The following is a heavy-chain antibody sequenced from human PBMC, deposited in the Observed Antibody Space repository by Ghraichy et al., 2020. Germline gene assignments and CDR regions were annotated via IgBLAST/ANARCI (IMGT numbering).Heavy chain of an antibody. CDR1: GYTFTNYD. V-gene: IGHV1-8*01. J-gene: IGHJ5*02. D-gene: IGHD5-12*01. Sequence: ASVKVSCKASGYTFTNYDINWVRQATGQGLECMGWMNPNSGNTGYAQKFQGRVTMTRNTFISTAYMELSSLTSEDTAVYYCARNPPETGYFDPWGQGTLVTVSS. CDR3: ARNPPETGYFDP. CDR2: MNPNSGNT.